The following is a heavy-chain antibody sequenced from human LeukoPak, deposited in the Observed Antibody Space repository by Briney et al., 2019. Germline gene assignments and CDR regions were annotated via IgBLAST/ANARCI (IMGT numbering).Heavy chain of an antibody. Sequence: GGSLRLSCAASGFTFSSYSMNRVRQAPGKGLEWVSFIRSSSSYIYYADSVKGRCTISRDNAKNSLYLQMNSLRAEDTAVYYCARPGIAVAGEFFDYWGQGTLVTVSS. D-gene: IGHD6-19*01. J-gene: IGHJ4*02. CDR3: ARPGIAVAGEFFDY. CDR1: GFTFSSYS. V-gene: IGHV3-21*01. CDR2: IRSSSSYI.